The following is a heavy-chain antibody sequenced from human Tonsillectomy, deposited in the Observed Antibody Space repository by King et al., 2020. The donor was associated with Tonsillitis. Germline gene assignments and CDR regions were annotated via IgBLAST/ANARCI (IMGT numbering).Heavy chain of an antibody. Sequence: VQLVESGGGVVQPGGSLRLSCAASGFTFDDYAMHWVRQAPGKGLEWVSLISGDGDSTYYADSVKGRFTISRDNSKNSLYLQMNSLRTEDTALYYCAKDLSYYGGYDYPWYSYYYMAVWGKGTTVTVSS. CDR1: GFTFDDYA. CDR3: AKDLSYYGGYDYPWYSYYYMAV. D-gene: IGHD5-12*01. J-gene: IGHJ6*03. CDR2: ISGDGDST. V-gene: IGHV3-43*02.